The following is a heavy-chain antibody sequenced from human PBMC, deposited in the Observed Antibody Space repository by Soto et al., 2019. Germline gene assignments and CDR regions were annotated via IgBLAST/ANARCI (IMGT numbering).Heavy chain of an antibody. Sequence: QPGGSLRLSCAASGFTFSTYAMNWVRQAPGKGLEWVSGITTGGGSTYYADSVKGRFTISRDNSKTTLYLQVNSLRAEDTAVYYCAKVVRSTSYYFDYWGQGTLVTVSS. J-gene: IGHJ4*02. D-gene: IGHD6-6*01. CDR3: AKVVRSTSYYFDY. CDR2: ITTGGGST. V-gene: IGHV3-23*01. CDR1: GFTFSTYA.